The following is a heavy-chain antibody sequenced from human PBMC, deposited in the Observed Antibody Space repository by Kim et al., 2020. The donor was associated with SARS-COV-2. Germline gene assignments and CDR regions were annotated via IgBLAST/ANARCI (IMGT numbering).Heavy chain of an antibody. CDR1: GFTVSSNY. Sequence: GGSLRLSCAASGFTVSSNYMSWVRQAPGKGLEWVSVIYSGGSTYYEDSVKGRFTISRDNSKNTLYIQMNSLRAEDTAVYYCAREPRITYRSSGPDDAFDIWGQGTMVTVSS. CDR2: IYSGGST. J-gene: IGHJ3*02. V-gene: IGHV3-53*01. CDR3: AREPRITYRSSGPDDAFDI. D-gene: IGHD6-13*01.